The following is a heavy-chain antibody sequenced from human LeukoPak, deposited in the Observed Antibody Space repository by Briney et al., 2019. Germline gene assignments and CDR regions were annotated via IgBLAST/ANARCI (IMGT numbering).Heavy chain of an antibody. CDR3: ARDDYYDSSAYRENPFDV. D-gene: IGHD3-22*01. V-gene: IGHV1-69*13. Sequence: SVKVSCKASGDTFSSYAISWLRQAPGQGLEWMGGIIPILGTTNYAQKFQGRVTITADESTSTLYMELRSLRSEDTAIYYCARDDYYDSSAYRENPFDVWGQGTMVTVSS. CDR2: IIPILGTT. J-gene: IGHJ3*01. CDR1: GDTFSSYA.